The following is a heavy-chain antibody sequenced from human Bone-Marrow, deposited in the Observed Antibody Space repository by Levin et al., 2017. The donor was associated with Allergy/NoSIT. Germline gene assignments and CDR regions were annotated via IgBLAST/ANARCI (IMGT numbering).Heavy chain of an antibody. J-gene: IGHJ4*02. D-gene: IGHD6-6*01. Sequence: GESLKISCAASGFTFSTYGMHWVRQAPGKGLEWVAVISYDGSNRYYADSVKGRFTISRDNSKNTLSLQMNSLRAEDTAVYYCAKALARQYYFDYWGQGTLVTVSS. CDR2: ISYDGSNR. CDR1: GFTFSTYG. V-gene: IGHV3-30*18. CDR3: AKALARQYYFDY.